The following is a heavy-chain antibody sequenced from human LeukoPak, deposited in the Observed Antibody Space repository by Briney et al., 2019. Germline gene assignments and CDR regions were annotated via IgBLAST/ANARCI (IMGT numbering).Heavy chain of an antibody. CDR1: GYTFTGYY. CDR2: INPNSGGT. D-gene: IGHD3-10*01. Sequence: GASVKVSCKASGYTFTGYYMHWVRQAPGQGLEWMGWINPNSGGTNYAQKFQDRVTMTRDTSISTAYMELSRLRSDDTAVYYCARAMKRYYYGSGSYYSVDYWGQGTLVTVSP. CDR3: ARAMKRYYYGSGSYYSVDY. J-gene: IGHJ4*02. V-gene: IGHV1-2*02.